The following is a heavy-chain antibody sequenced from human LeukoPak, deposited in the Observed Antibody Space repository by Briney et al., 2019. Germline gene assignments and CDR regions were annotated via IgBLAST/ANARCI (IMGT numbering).Heavy chain of an antibody. CDR2: IKQDESET. D-gene: IGHD1-26*01. CDR1: GFSFSSYW. Sequence: GGSLRLSCEGSGFSFSSYWMTWVRQSPGKGPEWVANIKQDESETYTVDSVKGRFTISRDNAKNSVYLHMNSLRAEDTALYYCAKGGVEGATLDYWGQGTLVTVSS. V-gene: IGHV3-7*01. CDR3: AKGGVEGATLDY. J-gene: IGHJ4*02.